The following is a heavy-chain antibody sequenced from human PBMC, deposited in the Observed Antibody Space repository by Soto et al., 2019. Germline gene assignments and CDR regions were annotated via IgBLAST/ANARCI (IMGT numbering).Heavy chain of an antibody. CDR1: GGTFSSYA. V-gene: IGHV1-69*13. CDR3: ARVKLDWVVGATDYYYGMDV. D-gene: IGHD1-26*01. Sequence: GASVKVSCKASGGTFSSYAISWVRQAPGQGLEWMGGIIPIFGTANYAQKFQGRVTITADESTSSAYRELSSLRSEDTAVYYCARVKLDWVVGATDYYYGMDVWGQGTTVTVSS. J-gene: IGHJ6*02. CDR2: IIPIFGTA.